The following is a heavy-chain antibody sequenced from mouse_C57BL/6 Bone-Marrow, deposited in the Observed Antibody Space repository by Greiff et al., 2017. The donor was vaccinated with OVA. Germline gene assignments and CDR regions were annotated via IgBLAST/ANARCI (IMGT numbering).Heavy chain of an antibody. CDR2: IYPGDGDT. Sequence: QVQLQQSGPELVKPGASVKISCKASGYAFSSSWMNWVKQRPGKGLEWIGRIYPGDGDTNYNGKFKGKATLTADKSSSTAYMQLSSLTSEDSAVYFCASPSYYYGSSPYAMDYWGQGTSVTVSS. V-gene: IGHV1-82*01. CDR1: GYAFSSSW. CDR3: ASPSYYYGSSPYAMDY. D-gene: IGHD1-1*01. J-gene: IGHJ4*01.